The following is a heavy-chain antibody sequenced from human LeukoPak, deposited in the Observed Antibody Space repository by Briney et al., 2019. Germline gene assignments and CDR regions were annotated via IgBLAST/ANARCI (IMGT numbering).Heavy chain of an antibody. V-gene: IGHV4-59*01. D-gene: IGHD6-13*01. Sequence: ESPSLTPALSVGSTTIYYSSWISHHPEKRLERIGDIYNSLGTYYNPSPKSLDTISQETSKNQFSPKLSPVTAPDTAVYFCASRIIAAARHCDYGGQGTRDSVSS. J-gene: IGHJ4*02. CDR2: IYNSLGT. CDR3: ASRIIAAARHCDY. CDR1: VGSTTIYY.